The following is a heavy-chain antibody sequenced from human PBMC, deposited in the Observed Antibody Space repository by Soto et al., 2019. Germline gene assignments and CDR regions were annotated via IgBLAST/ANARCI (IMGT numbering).Heavy chain of an antibody. CDR1: GGSISSGGDY. D-gene: IGHD5-12*01. V-gene: IGHV4-31*03. CDR2: SYYSGST. J-gene: IGHJ4*02. Sequence: QVQLQESGPGLVKPSQTLSLTCTVSGGSISSGGDYWSWIRQHPGKGLEWIGYSYYSGSTYYIPCLKSRVTISVDTSKNQFTLKLSSVPAADTAVYYCASDRGYSGYDFLDWGQGTLVTVSS. CDR3: ASDRGYSGYDFLD.